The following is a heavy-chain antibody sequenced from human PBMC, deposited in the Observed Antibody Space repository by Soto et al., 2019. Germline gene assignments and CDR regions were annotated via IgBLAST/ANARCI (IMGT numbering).Heavy chain of an antibody. Sequence: SETLSLTCSVSGAALNSGNYYWSWIRQVPGKGLEWIGHIYVTGAVDYNPSLRDRITISQDTSERQFALNLRLVTAADTAVYYCARLRIATNNYKWFNPWGQGTLVTVSS. CDR3: ARLRIATNNYKWFNP. D-gene: IGHD2-21*01. V-gene: IGHV4-31*03. CDR1: GAALNSGNYY. CDR2: IYVTGAV. J-gene: IGHJ5*02.